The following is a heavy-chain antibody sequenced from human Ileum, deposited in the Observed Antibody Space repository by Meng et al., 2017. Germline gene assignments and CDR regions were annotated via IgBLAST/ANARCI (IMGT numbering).Heavy chain of an antibody. CDR1: GGAFSGYY. D-gene: IGHD3-10*01. J-gene: IGHJ5*02. Sequence: VEVKAGGAGRLKHWETLSLTCAVYGGAFSGYYWRWNRQHPGKGLEWIGEINHSGSTNYNPSLKSRVTISVDTCKNQFSLKLSSVTAADTAVYYCTIRGVLYNWFDPWGQGTLVTVSS. CDR3: TIRGVLYNWFDP. V-gene: IGHV4-34*01. CDR2: INHSGST.